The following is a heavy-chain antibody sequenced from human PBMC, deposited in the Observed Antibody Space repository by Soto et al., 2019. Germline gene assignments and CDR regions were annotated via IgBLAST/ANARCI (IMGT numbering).Heavy chain of an antibody. CDR3: ARAGDFWSGYYSRRNRFYYYGMDV. CDR1: GFTFSSYW. D-gene: IGHD3-3*01. CDR2: IKQDGSEK. V-gene: IGHV3-7*03. Sequence: PGGSLRLSCAASGFTFSSYWMSWVRQAPGKGLEWVANIKQDGSEKYYVDSVKGRFTISRDNAKNSLHLQMNSLRAEDTAVYYCARAGDFWSGYYSRRNRFYYYGMDVWGQGTTVTVSS. J-gene: IGHJ6*02.